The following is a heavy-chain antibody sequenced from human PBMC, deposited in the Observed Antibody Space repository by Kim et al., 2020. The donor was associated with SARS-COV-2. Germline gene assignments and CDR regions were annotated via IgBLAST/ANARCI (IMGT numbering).Heavy chain of an antibody. D-gene: IGHD1-26*01. CDR3: ARVPSWSHRGCASDI. CDR1: GFTFSSYA. CDR2: ISYDGSNK. J-gene: IGHJ3*02. Sequence: GGSLRLSCAASGFTFSSYAMHWVRQAPGKGLEWVAVISYDGSNKYYADSVKGRFTISRDNSKNTLYLQMNSLRAEDTAVYYCARVPSWSHRGCASDIWG. V-gene: IGHV3-30*04.